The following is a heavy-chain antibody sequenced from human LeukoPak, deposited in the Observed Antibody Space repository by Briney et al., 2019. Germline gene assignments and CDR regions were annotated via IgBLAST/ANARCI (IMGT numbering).Heavy chain of an antibody. J-gene: IGHJ3*02. CDR2: IYYSGST. CDR1: GGSISSYY. Sequence: SETLSLTCTVSGGSISSYYWSWIRQPPGKGLEWIGYIYYSGSTNYNPSLKSRVTISVDTSKNQFSLKLSSVTAADTAVYYCARYGVVIDAFDIWSQGTMVTFSS. CDR3: ARYGVVIDAFDI. V-gene: IGHV4-59*01. D-gene: IGHD2-21*01.